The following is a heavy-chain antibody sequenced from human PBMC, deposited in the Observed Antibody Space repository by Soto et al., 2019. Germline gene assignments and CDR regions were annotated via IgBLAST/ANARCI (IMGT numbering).Heavy chain of an antibody. J-gene: IGHJ6*03. D-gene: IGHD2-21*02. Sequence: QLQLQESGPGLVKPSETLSLTCTVSGGSISSSSYYWGWIRQPPGQGLEWIGSIYYSGSTYYNPSLKSRVTIYVETSKNQFSLKLSSVTAADTAVYYCARLGDYYYYYYMDVWGKGTTVTVSS. CDR3: ARLGDYYYYYYMDV. CDR2: IYYSGST. V-gene: IGHV4-39*01. CDR1: GGSISSSSYY.